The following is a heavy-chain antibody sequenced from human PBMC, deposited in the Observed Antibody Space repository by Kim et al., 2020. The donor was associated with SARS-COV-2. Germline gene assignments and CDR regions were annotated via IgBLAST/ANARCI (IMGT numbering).Heavy chain of an antibody. D-gene: IGHD2-15*01. Sequence: GRFTISRDNAKNSLYLQMNSLRAEDTAVYYCARALDIVVVVAATPYLMDVWGQGTTVTVSS. CDR3: ARALDIVVVVAATPYLMDV. J-gene: IGHJ6*02. V-gene: IGHV3-7*04.